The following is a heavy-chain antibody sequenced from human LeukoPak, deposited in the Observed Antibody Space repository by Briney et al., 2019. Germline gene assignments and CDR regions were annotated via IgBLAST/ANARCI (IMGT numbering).Heavy chain of an antibody. D-gene: IGHD5-24*01. J-gene: IGHJ4*02. CDR1: GGSISSSTFY. Sequence: SETLSLTCTVSGGSISSSTFYWGWIRQPPGKGLEWIGSMYSRGGTYYNPSLKSRVTIPVDTSNNHFSLKLSSVTAADTAVYYCATDNGWLQYPGDYWGQGTLVTVSS. V-gene: IGHV4-39*07. CDR2: MYSRGGT. CDR3: ATDNGWLQYPGDY.